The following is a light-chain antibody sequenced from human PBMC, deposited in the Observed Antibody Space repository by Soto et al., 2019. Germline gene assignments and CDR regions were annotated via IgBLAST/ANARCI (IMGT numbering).Light chain of an antibody. V-gene: IGKV3-15*01. Sequence: EIVMTQSPGTLSVSPGERATLSCRAGQGVTTNFAWYQQKSGQSPRLLIYDVSIRATGVPARFSGTGSETDFTLTISGLQSEGSAVYFCQQYNNWPFSFGQGTRLEIK. CDR3: QQYNNWPFS. CDR1: QGVTTN. J-gene: IGKJ5*01. CDR2: DVS.